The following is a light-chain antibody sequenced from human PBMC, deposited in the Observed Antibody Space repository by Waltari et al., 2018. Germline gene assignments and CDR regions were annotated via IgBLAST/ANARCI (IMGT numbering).Light chain of an antibody. CDR2: DVS. V-gene: IGLV2-11*01. J-gene: IGLJ2*01. CDR1: SSDVGLYNY. CDR3: CSYAGSYTSL. Sequence: QSALTQPRSVSGSPGQSVPLSCTGTSSDVGLYNYVSGYQQHPRKAPKLMIYDVSKRPSGVPDRFSGSKSGNTASLTISGLQAEDEADYHCCSYAGSYTSLFGGGTKLTVL.